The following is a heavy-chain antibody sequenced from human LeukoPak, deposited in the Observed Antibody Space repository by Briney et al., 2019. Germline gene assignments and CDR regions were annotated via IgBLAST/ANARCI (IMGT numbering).Heavy chain of an antibody. CDR2: VNADGGNT. CDR3: TKRVKYGGTWDHFAD. CDR1: GFTFDNYR. Sequence: GGSLRLSCAASGFTFDNYRMSWVRQAPGRGLEWVSTVNADGGNTYYADSVKGRFTISRDSSKSTLILQMNSLRVEDTALYYCTKRVKYGGTWDHFADWGQGTLVTVSS. D-gene: IGHD1-26*01. V-gene: IGHV3-23*01. J-gene: IGHJ4*02.